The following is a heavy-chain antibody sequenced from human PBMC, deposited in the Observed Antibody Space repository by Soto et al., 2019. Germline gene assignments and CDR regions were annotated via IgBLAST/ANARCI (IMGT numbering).Heavy chain of an antibody. CDR2: ISSSSSTI. CDR1: GFTFSSYS. J-gene: IGHJ4*02. Sequence: PGGSLRLSCAASGFTFSSYSMNWVRQAPGKGLEWVSYISSSSSTIYYADSVKGRFTISRDNTKNTLYLQMNSLRAEDTAVYYCAKGDGSWSGYYYFDYWGQGTLVTVSS. V-gene: IGHV3-48*01. D-gene: IGHD3-3*01. CDR3: AKGDGSWSGYYYFDY.